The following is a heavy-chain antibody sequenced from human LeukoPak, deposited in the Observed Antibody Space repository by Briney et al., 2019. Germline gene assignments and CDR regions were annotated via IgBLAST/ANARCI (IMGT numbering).Heavy chain of an antibody. V-gene: IGHV1-24*01. CDR3: ATDWGGGDYIYGMDV. Sequence: ASVKVSCKVSGYTLTELSMHWVRQAPGKGLEWMGGFDPEDGETIYAQKFRGRVTMTEDTSTDTAYMELSSLRSEDTAVYYCATDWGGGDYIYGMDVWGQGTTVTVSS. J-gene: IGHJ6*02. CDR2: FDPEDGET. CDR1: GYTLTELS. D-gene: IGHD2-21*01.